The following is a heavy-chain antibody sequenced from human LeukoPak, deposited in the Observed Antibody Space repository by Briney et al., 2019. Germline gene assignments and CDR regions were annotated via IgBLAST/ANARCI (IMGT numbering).Heavy chain of an antibody. CDR2: IWYDGRNT. CDR1: GFTFSSYV. CDR3: ARDAPLTLHFDY. V-gene: IGHV3-33*01. J-gene: IGHJ4*02. Sequence: GGSLRLSCAASGFTFSSYVMQWVRQAPGKALEGGAVIWYDGRNTYYEASVKGRFTISRDNSKNQLYLKMSSLRAEDTAVYYCARDAPLTLHFDYWGQGTLVTAS. D-gene: IGHD3-9*01.